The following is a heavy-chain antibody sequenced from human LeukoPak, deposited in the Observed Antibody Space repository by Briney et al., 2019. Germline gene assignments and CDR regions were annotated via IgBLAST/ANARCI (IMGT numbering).Heavy chain of an antibody. V-gene: IGHV1-2*02. D-gene: IGHD4-23*01. J-gene: IGHJ4*02. Sequence: ASVKVSCKASGYTFTGYYMHWVRQAPGQGLEWMGWINPNSGGTNYAQKFQGRVTMTRDTSISTAYMELSRLRSDDTAVYYCARGSMTTVVTPGYWGQGTLVTVSS. CDR1: GYTFTGYY. CDR2: INPNSGGT. CDR3: ARGSMTTVVTPGY.